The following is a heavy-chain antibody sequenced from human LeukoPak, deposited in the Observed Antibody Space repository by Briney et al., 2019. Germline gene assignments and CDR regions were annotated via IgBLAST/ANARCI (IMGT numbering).Heavy chain of an antibody. Sequence: EPGGSLRLSCAASGFTFSSYGMHWVRQAPGKGLEWVAVISFDGSNKYCSDSVKGRFTISRDNSKNTLYLQMNSLRAEDTAVYYCAKDPIPGRMAAAGTGWFDYWGQGTLVTVSS. CDR2: ISFDGSNK. D-gene: IGHD6-13*01. CDR3: AKDPIPGRMAAAGTGWFDY. CDR1: GFTFSSYG. J-gene: IGHJ5*01. V-gene: IGHV3-30*18.